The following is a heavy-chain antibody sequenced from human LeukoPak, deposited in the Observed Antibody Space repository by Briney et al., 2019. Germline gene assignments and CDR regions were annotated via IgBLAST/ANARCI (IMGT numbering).Heavy chain of an antibody. Sequence: GGSLRLSCTASGFTFSSYDMHWVRQATGKGLEWVSAIGTAGDTYYPGSVKGRFTVSRENAKNSLYLQMNSLRARDTAVYYCARAPGRGEYQLPGGFRGEGYYGMDVWGQGTTVTVSS. D-gene: IGHD2-2*01. CDR2: IGTAGDT. CDR1: GFTFSSYD. CDR3: ARAPGRGEYQLPGGFRGEGYYGMDV. V-gene: IGHV3-13*01. J-gene: IGHJ6*02.